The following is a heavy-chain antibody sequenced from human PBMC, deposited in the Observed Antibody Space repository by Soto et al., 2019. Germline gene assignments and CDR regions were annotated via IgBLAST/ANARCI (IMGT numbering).Heavy chain of an antibody. J-gene: IGHJ3*02. CDR3: ARDPPGITMIVGEGGAFDI. D-gene: IGHD3-22*01. Sequence: QVQLVESGGGVVQPGRSLRLSCAASGFTFSSYAMHWVRQAPGKGLEWVAVISYDGSNKYYADSVKGRFTISRDNSKNTLYLQMNSLRAEDTAVYYCARDPPGITMIVGEGGAFDIWGQGTMVTVSS. CDR2: ISYDGSNK. V-gene: IGHV3-30-3*01. CDR1: GFTFSSYA.